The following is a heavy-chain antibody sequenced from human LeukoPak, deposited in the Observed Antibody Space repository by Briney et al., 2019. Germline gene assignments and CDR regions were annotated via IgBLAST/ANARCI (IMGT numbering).Heavy chain of an antibody. Sequence: SETLSLTCAVYGGTFSGYYWSWMRQPPGKGLEWIGEINHSGSTNYNPSLKSRVTISVDTSRNQFSLKLNSVTAADTAVYYCARGYSSSWYLNWFDPWGQGTLVTVSS. CDR2: INHSGST. J-gene: IGHJ5*02. D-gene: IGHD6-13*01. CDR3: ARGYSSSWYLNWFDP. CDR1: GGTFSGYY. V-gene: IGHV4-34*01.